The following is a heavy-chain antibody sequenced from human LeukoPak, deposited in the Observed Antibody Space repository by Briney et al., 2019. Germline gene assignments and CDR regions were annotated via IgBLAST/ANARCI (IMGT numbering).Heavy chain of an antibody. CDR1: GFTFSIYA. V-gene: IGHV3-23*01. Sequence: GGSLRLSCAASGFTFSIYAMTWVRQAPGKGLEWVSTMSGSGDTIYYADSVKGRFTISRDSSKNTLYLQMNSLRAEDTALYYCAKLEGYCSSSTCHGNWYFDRWGRGTLVTVSS. D-gene: IGHD2-2*01. CDR3: AKLEGYCSSSTCHGNWYFDR. J-gene: IGHJ2*01. CDR2: MSGSGDTI.